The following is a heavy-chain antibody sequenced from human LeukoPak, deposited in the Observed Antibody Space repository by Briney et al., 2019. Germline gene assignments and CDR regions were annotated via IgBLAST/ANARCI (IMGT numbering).Heavy chain of an antibody. V-gene: IGHV3-20*04. CDR3: ARAPTEKYYDFWSGYTYYFDS. CDR2: INWNGGST. J-gene: IGHJ4*02. D-gene: IGHD3-3*01. Sequence: GGSLRLSCAASGFTFDDYGMSWVRQAPGKGLEWVSGINWNGGSTGYADSVKGRFTISRDNAKNSLYLQMDSLRAEDKAVYYCARAPTEKYYDFWSGYTYYFDSWGQGTLVTVSS. CDR1: GFTFDDYG.